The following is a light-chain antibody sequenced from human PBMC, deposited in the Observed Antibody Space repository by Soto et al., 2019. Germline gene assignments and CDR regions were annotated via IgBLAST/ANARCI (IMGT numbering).Light chain of an antibody. CDR1: PSVSSN. J-gene: IGKJ5*01. Sequence: EIVMNKSPTTLYVSGQAPSLLTCGACPSVSSNVAWYQQKPRQAPRLLIYGASTTATGIPARFSSSGSGTEFTLTISSLQSEDFAVYYCQQYNNWPPSTFGQGTRLENK. V-gene: IGKV3-15*01. CDR3: QQYNNWPPST. CDR2: GAS.